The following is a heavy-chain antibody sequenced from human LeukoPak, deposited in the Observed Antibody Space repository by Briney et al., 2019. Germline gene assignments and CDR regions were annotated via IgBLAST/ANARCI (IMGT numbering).Heavy chain of an antibody. V-gene: IGHV4-59*08. J-gene: IGHJ3*02. CDR2: IYYSGST. D-gene: IGHD3-10*01. CDR3: ARLRPDDAFDI. CDR1: GGSISSYY. Sequence: PSETLSLTCTVSGGSISSYYWSWIRQPPGKGLEWIGYIYYSGSTNYNPSLKSRVTISVDTSKNQFSLKLSSVTAADTAVHYCARLRPDDAFDIWGQGTMVTVSS.